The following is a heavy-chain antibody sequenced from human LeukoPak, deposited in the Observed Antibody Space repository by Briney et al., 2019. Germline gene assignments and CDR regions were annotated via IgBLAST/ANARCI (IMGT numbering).Heavy chain of an antibody. V-gene: IGHV3-21*01. CDR1: GFTFSSYS. CDR2: ISSSSSYI. Sequence: GRSLRLSCAASGFTFSSYSMNWVRQAPGKGLEWVSSISSSSSYIYYADSVKGRFTISRDNAKNSLYLQTNSLRAEDTAVYYCARGRGSSGYCLGYWGQGTLVTVSS. J-gene: IGHJ4*02. CDR3: ARGRGSSGYCLGY. D-gene: IGHD3-22*01.